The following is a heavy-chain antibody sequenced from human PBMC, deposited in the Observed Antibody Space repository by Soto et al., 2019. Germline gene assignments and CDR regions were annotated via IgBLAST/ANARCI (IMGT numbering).Heavy chain of an antibody. D-gene: IGHD3-10*01. CDR2: IYWADDK. Sequence: QITLKESGPTLVKPTQTLTLTCTFSGFSLSTRGVGVGWIRQPPGKALEWLALIYWADDKRYSPSLRSRLTITKDTSKNQVVLTLTNMDPVDTATYYCAHIGISTWFTYWGQGTLVTVSS. J-gene: IGHJ4*02. CDR3: AHIGISTWFTY. CDR1: GFSLSTRGVG. V-gene: IGHV2-5*02.